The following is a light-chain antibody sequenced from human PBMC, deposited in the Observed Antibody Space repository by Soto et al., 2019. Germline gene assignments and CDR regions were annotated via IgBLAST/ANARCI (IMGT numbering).Light chain of an antibody. J-gene: IGKJ1*01. V-gene: IGKV3-20*01. CDR2: GTS. Sequence: EVVMSQSPATRSVFSGERATLSCRASQSVSSNLAWYQQKPRQAPRLLIYGTSSRATGIPDRFSGSGSGTAFTLTINSLEPEDFAVYFCQQYGSSPWTFGQGTKVDI. CDR3: QQYGSSPWT. CDR1: QSVSSN.